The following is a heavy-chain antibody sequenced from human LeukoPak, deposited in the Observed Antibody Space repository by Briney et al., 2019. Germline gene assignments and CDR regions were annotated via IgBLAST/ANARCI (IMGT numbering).Heavy chain of an antibody. CDR2: IYYSGST. V-gene: IGHV4-59*01. CDR1: GGSISSYY. Sequence: PSETLSLTCTVSGGSISSYYWSLIRQPPGKGPEWIGYIYYSGSTNYNPSLKSRVTISVDTSKNQFSLKLSSVTAADTAVYYCAREPGIGLGELSVWGQGTLVTVSS. CDR3: AREPGIGLGELSV. D-gene: IGHD3-16*02. J-gene: IGHJ4*02.